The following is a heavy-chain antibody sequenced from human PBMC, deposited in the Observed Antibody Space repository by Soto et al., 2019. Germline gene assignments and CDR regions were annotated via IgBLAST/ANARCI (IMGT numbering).Heavy chain of an antibody. CDR3: ARQDSYDYSNSGY. CDR2: IYYSGST. Sequence: QLQLQESGPGLVKPSETLSLTCTVSGGSISSSSYYWGWIRQPPGKGLEWIGSIYYSGSTYYNPPLKSRVTISVDTPKNQFSLKLSSVTAAHTAVYYCARQDSYDYSNSGYWGQGTLVTLSS. J-gene: IGHJ4*02. V-gene: IGHV4-39*01. CDR1: GGSISSSSYY. D-gene: IGHD4-4*01.